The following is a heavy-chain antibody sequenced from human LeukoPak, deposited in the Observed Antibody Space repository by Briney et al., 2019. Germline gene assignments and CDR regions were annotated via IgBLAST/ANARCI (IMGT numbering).Heavy chain of an antibody. CDR3: AKFCGPRSYDYVWGSYRPGIDY. J-gene: IGHJ4*02. CDR1: GFTFSSYG. D-gene: IGHD3-16*02. Sequence: GRSLRLSCAASGFTFSSYGMHWVRQAPGKGLEWVAVIWYDGSNKYYADSVKGRFTISRDNSKNTLYLQMNSLRAEDTAVYYCAKFCGPRSYDYVWGSYRPGIDYWGQGTLVTVSS. CDR2: IWYDGSNK. V-gene: IGHV3-33*06.